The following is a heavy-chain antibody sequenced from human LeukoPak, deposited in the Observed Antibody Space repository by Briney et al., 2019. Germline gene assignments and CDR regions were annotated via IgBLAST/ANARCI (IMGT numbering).Heavy chain of an antibody. J-gene: IGHJ4*02. CDR1: GYTFTSYG. CDR2: ISAYNGNT. V-gene: IGHV1-18*01. D-gene: IGHD3-16*02. CDR3: ARGLRLGELSSLAGY. Sequence: ASVKVSCKASGYTFTSYGISWVRQAPGQGLEWMGWISAYNGNTNYAQKLQGRVTMTTDTSTSTAYMELRSLRSDDTAGYYCARGLRLGELSSLAGYWGQGTLVTVSS.